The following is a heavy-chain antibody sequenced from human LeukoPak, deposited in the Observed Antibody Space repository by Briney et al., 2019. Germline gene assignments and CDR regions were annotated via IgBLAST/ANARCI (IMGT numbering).Heavy chain of an antibody. V-gene: IGHV1-8*01. D-gene: IGHD1-14*01. CDR1: GYTFTSYD. CDR2: MNPNSGNT. CDR3: ARGCRAPTVHYYYYMDV. Sequence: GASVKVSCKASGYTFTSYDINWVRQATGQGLEWMGWMNPNSGNTGYAQKFQGRVTMTRNTSISTAYMELSSLRSEDTAVYYCARGCRAPTVHYYYYMDVWGKGTTVTVSS. J-gene: IGHJ6*03.